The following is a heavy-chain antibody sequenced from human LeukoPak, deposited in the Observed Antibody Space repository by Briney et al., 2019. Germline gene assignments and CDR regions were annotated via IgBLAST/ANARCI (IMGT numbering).Heavy chain of an antibody. Sequence: GSSVKVSCKASGGTFSSYAISWVRQAPGQGLEWMGRIIPILGIANYAQKFQGRVTITADKSTSTAYMELSSLRSEDTAVYYCARRGVYGDYFDYWGQGTLVTVSS. CDR1: GGTFSSYA. CDR2: IIPILGIA. D-gene: IGHD4-17*01. CDR3: ARRGVYGDYFDY. V-gene: IGHV1-69*04. J-gene: IGHJ4*02.